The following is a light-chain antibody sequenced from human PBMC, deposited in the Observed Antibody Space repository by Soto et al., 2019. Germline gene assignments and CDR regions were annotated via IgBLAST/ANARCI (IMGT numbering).Light chain of an antibody. Sequence: QPVLTQSPSASASLGASVKLTCTLSSGHSDYAIAWHQQQPEKGPRYLMKLNSDGSHSKGDGIPDRFSGSSSGAGRYLTISSLQSDDEADYYCQTWATGFHVVFGGGTKLTVL. CDR2: LNSDGSH. V-gene: IGLV4-69*01. CDR1: SGHSDYA. J-gene: IGLJ2*01. CDR3: QTWATGFHVV.